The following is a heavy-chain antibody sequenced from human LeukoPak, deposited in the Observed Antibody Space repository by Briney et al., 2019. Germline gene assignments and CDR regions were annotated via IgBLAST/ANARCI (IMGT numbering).Heavy chain of an antibody. J-gene: IGHJ3*02. V-gene: IGHV3-43D*03. CDR3: ARDKAFDI. CDR2: ISWDGGST. Sequence: GGSLRLSCAASGFTFDDYAMHWVRQAPGKGLEWVSLISWDGGSTYYADSVKGRFTISRDNSKNSLYLQMNSLRAEDTAAYYCARDKAFDIWGQGTMVTVSS. CDR1: GFTFDDYA.